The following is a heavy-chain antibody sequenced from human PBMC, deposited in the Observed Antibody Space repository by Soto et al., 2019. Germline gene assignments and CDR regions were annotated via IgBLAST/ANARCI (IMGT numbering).Heavy chain of an antibody. V-gene: IGHV3-73*02. CDR1: GFIFSDSA. CDR3: TRGIDVWSVYPRYHLDY. Sequence: EVQLVESGGGLVQPGGSLKLSCAASGFIFSDSALHWVRQASGKGLEWVGRIRRKANNYATTYAASVEGRFAISRDDSKNTGYLKMNSRKTEDTAIYYCTRGIDVWSVYPRYHLDYWGQGTLVTVSS. CDR2: IRRKANNYAT. J-gene: IGHJ4*02. D-gene: IGHD3-3*01.